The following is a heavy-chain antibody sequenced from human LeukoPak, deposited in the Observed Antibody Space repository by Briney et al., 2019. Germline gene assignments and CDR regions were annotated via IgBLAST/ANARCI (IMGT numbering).Heavy chain of an antibody. D-gene: IGHD2-15*01. J-gene: IGHJ4*02. CDR3: AKGVGYCSGGSCQQFDY. CDR1: GFTVSRNY. Sequence: GGSLRLSCAASGFTVSRNYMSWVRQAPGKGLEWVSVIYSGGRTYYADSVKGRFTISRDNSKNTLYLQMNRLRAEDTAVYYCAKGVGYCSGGSCQQFDYWGQGTLVTVSS. CDR2: IYSGGRT. V-gene: IGHV3-66*01.